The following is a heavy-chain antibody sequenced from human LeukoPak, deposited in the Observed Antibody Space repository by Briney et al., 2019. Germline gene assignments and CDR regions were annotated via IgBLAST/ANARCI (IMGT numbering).Heavy chain of an antibody. CDR1: GGSISSGSYY. Sequence: PSETLSLTCTVSGGSISSGSYYWIWIRQPAGKGLEWIGRIYTSGSTNYNPSLKSRVTISVDTSKNQFSLKLSSVTAAGTAVYCCARVVYCTNGVCYYYYYYMDVWGKGTTVTVSS. CDR3: ARVVYCTNGVCYYYYYYMDV. CDR2: IYTSGST. D-gene: IGHD2-8*01. J-gene: IGHJ6*03. V-gene: IGHV4-61*02.